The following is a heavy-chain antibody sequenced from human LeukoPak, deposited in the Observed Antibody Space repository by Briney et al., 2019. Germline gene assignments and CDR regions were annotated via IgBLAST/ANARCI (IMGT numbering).Heavy chain of an antibody. CDR2: ISLDTDRI. CDR1: GLDFNIYA. CDR3: VKDVTPGGADV. Sequence: GGSLRLSCAVSGLDFNIYAMHWVRQVPGKGLEWVSGISLDTDRIGYADSVRGRFTVSRDNNKNSVYLQMNSLTPEDSALYFCVKDVTPGGADVWGQGTTVTVS. V-gene: IGHV3-9*01. J-gene: IGHJ6*02. D-gene: IGHD2-21*01.